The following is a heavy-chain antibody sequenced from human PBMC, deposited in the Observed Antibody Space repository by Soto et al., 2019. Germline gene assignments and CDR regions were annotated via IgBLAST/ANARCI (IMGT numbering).Heavy chain of an antibody. CDR1: GHTFTSYG. Sequence: GASVKVSCKASGHTFTSYGVHWVRQAPGQGLEWMGWINPVNGNTKFSLEFQGRVTNTRDTSASTAYMELSSLTSEDTAVYYCAGPYGDYDSDAFDLWGQGTMVTVS. CDR2: INPVNGNT. V-gene: IGHV1-3*01. J-gene: IGHJ3*01. D-gene: IGHD4-17*01. CDR3: AGPYGDYDSDAFDL.